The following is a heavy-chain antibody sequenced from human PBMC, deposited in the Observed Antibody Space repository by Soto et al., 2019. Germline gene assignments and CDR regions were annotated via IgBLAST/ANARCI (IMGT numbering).Heavy chain of an antibody. CDR2: IYYSGST. J-gene: IGHJ6*02. D-gene: IGHD1-26*01. CDR1: GGSISSYY. CDR3: ARQVGTTGYYYYGIEV. Sequence: SETLSLTCSVSGGSISSYYWSWIRQPPGKGLEWIGYIYYSGSTNYNPSLRGRVTISLDTSRNQFSLNLSSVSAADTAVYCCARQVGTTGYYYYGIEVWGQGTTVTVSS. V-gene: IGHV4-59*01.